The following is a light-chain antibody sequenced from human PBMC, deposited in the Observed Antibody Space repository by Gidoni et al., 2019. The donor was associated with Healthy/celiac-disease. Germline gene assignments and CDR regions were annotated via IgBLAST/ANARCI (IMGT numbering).Light chain of an antibody. J-gene: IGKJ1*01. CDR2: LGS. Sequence: DIVMTQSPLSLPVTPGEPASISFRSSQSLLHSNGYNYLDWDLQKPGQPTQLLIYLGSNRASGVPDRFSGSGLGTDFTLKISRVEAEDVGVYYCMQALQTPWTFGQGTKVEIK. CDR1: QSLLHSNGYNY. V-gene: IGKV2-28*01. CDR3: MQALQTPWT.